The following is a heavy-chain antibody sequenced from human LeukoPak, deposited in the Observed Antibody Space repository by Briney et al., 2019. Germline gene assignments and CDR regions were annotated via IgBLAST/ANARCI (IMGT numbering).Heavy chain of an antibody. Sequence: PSETLSLTCAVYGGSFSGYYWSWIRQPPGKGLEWIGEINHSGSTNYNPSLKSRVTISVDTSKNQFSLKLSSVTAADTAVYYCARLPLDYDILTGYYDYFDYWGQGTLVTVSS. CDR1: GGSFSGYY. CDR3: ARLPLDYDILTGYYDYFDY. D-gene: IGHD3-9*01. CDR2: INHSGST. J-gene: IGHJ4*02. V-gene: IGHV4-34*01.